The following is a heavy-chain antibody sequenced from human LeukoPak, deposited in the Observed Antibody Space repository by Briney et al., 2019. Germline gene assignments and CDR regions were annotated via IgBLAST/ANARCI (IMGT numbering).Heavy chain of an antibody. CDR3: AVRETHCGGDCYSGY. CDR2: ISWNSGSI. CDR1: GFTFDDYA. Sequence: QPARSLRLSCAAYGFTFDDYAMHWLRQAQGKGLEWVSGISWNSGSIGYADSVKGRFTISRDIAKNSLYLKMNSPRAEDMALYYCAVRETHCGGDCYSGYWGKGTLVTVS. V-gene: IGHV3-9*03. J-gene: IGHJ4*02. D-gene: IGHD2-21*01.